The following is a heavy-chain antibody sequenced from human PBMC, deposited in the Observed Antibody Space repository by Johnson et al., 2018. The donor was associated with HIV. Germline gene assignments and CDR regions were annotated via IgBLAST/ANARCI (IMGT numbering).Heavy chain of an antibody. V-gene: IGHV3-23*04. CDR3: AKLFLTTDAVDI. J-gene: IGHJ3*02. Sequence: VQLVESGGGVVQPGRSLRVSCAASGFTFNNYGLSCVRQAQGKGLEWVSVISGSVGSTHNADSVKGRFTISRDNSKNTLYLEMNSLRDEDTAVYYCAKLFLTTDAVDIWGRGTMVTVSS. CDR2: ISGSVGST. D-gene: IGHD3-22*01. CDR1: GFTFNNYG.